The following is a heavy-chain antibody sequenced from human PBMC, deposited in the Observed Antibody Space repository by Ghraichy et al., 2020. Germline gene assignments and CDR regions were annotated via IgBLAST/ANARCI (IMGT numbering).Heavy chain of an antibody. CDR1: GFTVSSNY. V-gene: IGHV3-53*01. D-gene: IGHD3-9*01. J-gene: IGHJ4*02. CDR3: ARHGATGYYYFGY. CDR2: IYSGGST. Sequence: GGSLRLSCAASGFTVSSNYMSWVRQAPGKGLEWVSVIYSGGSTYYADSVKGRLTISRDNSKNTVFLQMNSLRAEDSAVYYCARHGATGYYYFGYWGQGTLVTVSS.